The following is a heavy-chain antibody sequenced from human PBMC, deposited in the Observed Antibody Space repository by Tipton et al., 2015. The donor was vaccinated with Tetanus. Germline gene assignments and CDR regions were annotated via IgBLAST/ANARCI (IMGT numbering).Heavy chain of an antibody. Sequence: TLSLTCTVSGGSITSSTYYWGWIRQPPGKGLEWIGTFYSGGSIFYNPSFKSRATISVDTPKNQISLRLTSVASADTAVYSCARHSSWFDPWGQGTLVTVSS. CDR2: FYSGGSI. CDR1: GGSITSSTYY. CDR3: ARHSSWFDP. V-gene: IGHV4-39*01. J-gene: IGHJ5*02. D-gene: IGHD2/OR15-2a*01.